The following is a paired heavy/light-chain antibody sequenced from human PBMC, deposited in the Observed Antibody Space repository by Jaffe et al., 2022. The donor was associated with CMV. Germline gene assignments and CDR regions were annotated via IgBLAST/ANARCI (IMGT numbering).Heavy chain of an antibody. D-gene: IGHD3-16*01. CDR1: GYTFTGYG. CDR2: ISAYNGNT. J-gene: IGHJ4*02. CDR3: ARDAPWGGGEYYFDY. V-gene: IGHV1-18*01. Sequence: QVQLVQSGAEVKRPGASVKVSCKASGYTFTGYGISWVRQAPGQGLEWMGWISAYNGNTNYAQKLQGRVTMTTDTSTSTAYMELRSLRSDDTAVYYCARDAPWGGGEYYFDYWGQGTLVTVSS.
Light chain of an antibody. Sequence: DIQMTQSPSAMSASVGDRVTITCRASQDISNYLAWFQQIPGKVPKRLISAASNLQSGVPSRFSGSGSGTEFTLTISSLQPEDFATYYCLQHHSYPRTFGQGTKVEIK. V-gene: IGKV1-17*03. CDR3: LQHHSYPRT. CDR1: QDISNY. CDR2: AAS. J-gene: IGKJ1*01.